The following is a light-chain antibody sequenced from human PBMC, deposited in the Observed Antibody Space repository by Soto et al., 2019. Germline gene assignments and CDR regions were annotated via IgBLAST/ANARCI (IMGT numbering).Light chain of an antibody. CDR3: QQYNNWHPWT. Sequence: EIVMTQSPSTLAVSPWERATLSCRASQSVSSNLASYQQKPGQAPRLLIYGASTRATGIPARFSGSGSGTEFTLTISSLQYEDFAAYYCQQYNNWHPWTFGQGTKVDIK. CDR1: QSVSSN. J-gene: IGKJ1*01. CDR2: GAS. V-gene: IGKV3-15*01.